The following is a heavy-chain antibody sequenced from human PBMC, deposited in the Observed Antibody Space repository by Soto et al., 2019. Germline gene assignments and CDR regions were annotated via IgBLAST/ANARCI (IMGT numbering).Heavy chain of an antibody. Sequence: GKGLEWVGRIKSKTDGGTTDYAAPVKGRFTISRDDSKNTLYLQMTSLITEDTAVYYFFFFQAEDGIRDVRSVSAFLLNRSSDL. D-gene: IGHD3-10*02. V-gene: IGHV3-15*07. J-gene: IGHJ2*01. CDR2: IKSKTDGGTT. CDR3: FFFQAEDGIRDVRSVSAFLLNRSSDL.